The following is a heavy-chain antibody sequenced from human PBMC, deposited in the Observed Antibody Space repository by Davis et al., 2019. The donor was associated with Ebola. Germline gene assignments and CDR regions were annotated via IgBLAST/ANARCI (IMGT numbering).Heavy chain of an antibody. CDR2: INPHNGNT. V-gene: IGHV1-18*04. Sequence: AASVKVSCKASGYTFTNYFMHWVRQAPGQGLEWMGWINPHNGNTNYAQNVQGRVIMTTDTATTTAYMEVGGLRSDDTAVYYCARAQFPTTSDHWGQGTLVTVSS. CDR3: ARAQFPTTSDH. D-gene: IGHD1-1*01. CDR1: GYTFTNYF. J-gene: IGHJ4*02.